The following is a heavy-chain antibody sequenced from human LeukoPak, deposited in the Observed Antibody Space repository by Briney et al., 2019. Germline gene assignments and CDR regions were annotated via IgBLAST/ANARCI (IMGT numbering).Heavy chain of an antibody. D-gene: IGHD6-19*01. CDR1: GFTFSSYA. V-gene: IGHV3-30*04. CDR2: ISYDGSNK. Sequence: GGSLRLSCAASGFTFSSYAMHWVRQAPGKGLEWVAVISYDGSNKYYADSVKGRFTISRDNSRNTLYLQMNSLRDEDTAVYYCVKGGWLDYWGQGTLVTVSS. CDR3: VKGGWLDY. J-gene: IGHJ4*02.